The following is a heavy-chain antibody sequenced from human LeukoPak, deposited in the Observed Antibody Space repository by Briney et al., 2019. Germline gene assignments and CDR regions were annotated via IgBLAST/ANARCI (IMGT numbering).Heavy chain of an antibody. V-gene: IGHV3-15*01. J-gene: IGHJ4*02. D-gene: IGHD6-13*01. CDR3: TSSSSLYYFDY. CDR2: IKSKTDGGTT. CDR1: GFTFSNAW. Sequence: GGSLRLSCAASGFTFSNAWMSWVRQAPGKGLEWVGRIKSKTDGGTTDYAAPVKGRFTISRDDSKNTLYLQMNSLKTEDTAVYYCTSSSSLYYFDYWGQGTLVTVSS.